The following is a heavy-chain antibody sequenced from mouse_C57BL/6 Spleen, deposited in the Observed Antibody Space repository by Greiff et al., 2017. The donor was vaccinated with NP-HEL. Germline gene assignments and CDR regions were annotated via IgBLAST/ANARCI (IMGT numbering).Heavy chain of an antibody. J-gene: IGHJ1*03. CDR2: INPGSGGT. CDR1: GYAFTNYL. CDR3: ARGTTVWYFDV. Sequence: QVQLQQSGAELVRPGTSVKVSCKASGYAFTNYLIEWVKQRPGQGLEWIGVINPGSGGTNYNEKFKGKATLTADKSSSTAYMQLSSLTSEDSAVYFWARGTTVWYFDVWGTGTTVTVSS. D-gene: IGHD1-1*01. V-gene: IGHV1-54*01.